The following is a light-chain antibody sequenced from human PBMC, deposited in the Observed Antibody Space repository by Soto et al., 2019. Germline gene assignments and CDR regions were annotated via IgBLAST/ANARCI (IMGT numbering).Light chain of an antibody. CDR2: DVS. CDR1: SSDVGGYNY. V-gene: IGLV2-14*01. J-gene: IGLJ1*01. Sequence: QSALTQPASVSGSPGQSITISCTGTSSDVGGYNYVSWYQQHPGKAPKLLIYDVSNRPSGVSNRFSGSKSCNRGSLTISGLQGEDGADYYCSSYTSSSTLYVFGSGTKLTVL. CDR3: SSYTSSSTLYV.